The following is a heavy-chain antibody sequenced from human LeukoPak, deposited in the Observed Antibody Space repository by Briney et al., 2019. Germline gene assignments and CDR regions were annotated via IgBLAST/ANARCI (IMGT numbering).Heavy chain of an antibody. Sequence: GASVKVSCKASGYTFTGYFIHWVRQAPGQGLEWMGWINPNTSGTIYAQNFQGRVTMTRDTSISTVYMDLTRLTSDDTAVYYCARPSLGTGATPSNYWGQGTLVTVSS. CDR2: INPNTSGT. J-gene: IGHJ4*02. V-gene: IGHV1-2*02. CDR3: ARPSLGTGATPSNY. D-gene: IGHD2-8*02. CDR1: GYTFTGYF.